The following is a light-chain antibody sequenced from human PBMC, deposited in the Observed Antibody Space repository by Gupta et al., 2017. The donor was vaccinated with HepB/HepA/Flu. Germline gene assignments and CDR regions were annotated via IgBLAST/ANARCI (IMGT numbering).Light chain of an antibody. CDR1: HSNIGTNF. Sequence: QSVLTQPPSASGTPVQRVIISCSGSHSNIGTNFMYWFQQLPGQAPKHIIFRSKQRPSGVPERFSGSNSGTSASLAISGVQAEDEADYYCQAWDENPGGWVFGGGTKLTVL. J-gene: IGLJ3*02. V-gene: IGLV1-47*01. CDR3: QAWDENPGGWV. CDR2: RSK.